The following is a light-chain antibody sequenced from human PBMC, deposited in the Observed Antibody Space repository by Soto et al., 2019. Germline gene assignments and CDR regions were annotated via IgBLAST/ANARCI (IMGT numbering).Light chain of an antibody. V-gene: IGKV3-15*01. Sequence: TVLTQSPATLSVSPGERVTLSCRASETVSTNLAWYQQRPGQAPRLLIYDVSTGATGIPARFSGRKSGTEFTLTISSLQSEDFGVYYSQQYNSWPHTFGQGTKVEIX. CDR2: DVS. CDR1: ETVSTN. CDR3: QQYNSWPHT. J-gene: IGKJ1*01.